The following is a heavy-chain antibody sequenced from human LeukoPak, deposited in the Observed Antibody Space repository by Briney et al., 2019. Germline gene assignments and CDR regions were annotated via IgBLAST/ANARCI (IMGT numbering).Heavy chain of an antibody. J-gene: IGHJ4*02. CDR3: AKDLSSGSRRAY. D-gene: IGHD6-19*01. CDR1: GFTFSTYG. V-gene: IGHV3-30*18. CDR2: ISYDGSNK. Sequence: GGSLRLSCAASGFTFSTYGMHWVRQAPGKGLEWVAVISYDGSNKYYADSVKGRFTISRDNSKNTLYLQMNSLRAEDTGVYYCAKDLSSGSRRAYWGQGALVTVSS.